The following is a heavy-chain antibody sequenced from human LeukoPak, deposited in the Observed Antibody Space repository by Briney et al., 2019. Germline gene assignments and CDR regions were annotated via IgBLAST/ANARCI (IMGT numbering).Heavy chain of an antibody. CDR1: GYTFTSYY. J-gene: IGHJ4*02. Sequence: ASVKVSCKASGYTFTSYYMHWVRQAPGQGLEWMGWINPNSGGTNYAQKFQGRVTMTRDTSISTAYMELSRLRSDDTAVYYCASLLYDSSDYTSDYWGQGTLVTVSS. V-gene: IGHV1-2*02. D-gene: IGHD3-22*01. CDR2: INPNSGGT. CDR3: ASLLYDSSDYTSDY.